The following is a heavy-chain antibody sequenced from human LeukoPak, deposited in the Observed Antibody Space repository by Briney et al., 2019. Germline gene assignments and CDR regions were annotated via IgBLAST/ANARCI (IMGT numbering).Heavy chain of an antibody. Sequence: GGSLRLSCVASGFTFSFYWMGWARQAPGKGREGVANIKQDGSEKYYVDSARGRFTISRDNAKNSLYLQMNTLRAEDTAVYYCARDEHQYYSASSGRFDYWGQGTLVTVSS. V-gene: IGHV3-7*04. CDR2: IKQDGSEK. J-gene: IGHJ4*02. CDR1: GFTFSFYW. D-gene: IGHD3-22*01. CDR3: ARDEHQYYSASSGRFDY.